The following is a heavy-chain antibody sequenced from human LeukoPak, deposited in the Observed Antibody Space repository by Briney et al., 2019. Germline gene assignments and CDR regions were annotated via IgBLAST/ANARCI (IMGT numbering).Heavy chain of an antibody. CDR1: GYTLTELS. Sequence: GASVRVSSTVSGYTLTELSMHWVRQAPGKGRGWMGGFDPEEGETIYAQKFQGRVTMTEDTSTDTAYMELSSLRSEDTAVYYCATERITMVRGVITYYYYYMDVWGKGTTVTVSS. V-gene: IGHV1-24*01. CDR2: FDPEEGET. CDR3: ATERITMVRGVITYYYYYMDV. D-gene: IGHD3-10*01. J-gene: IGHJ6*03.